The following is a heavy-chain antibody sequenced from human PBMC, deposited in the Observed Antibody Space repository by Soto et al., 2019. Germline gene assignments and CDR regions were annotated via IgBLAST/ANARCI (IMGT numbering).Heavy chain of an antibody. CDR3: VRLSAPYDN. CDR1: GFTFSNYW. V-gene: IGHV3-74*01. CDR2: INADGSST. J-gene: IGHJ4*02. Sequence: GGSLRLSCAVSGFTFSNYWMHWVRQAPGKGLVWVSRINADGSSTSYADSVKGRFTISRDNAKNKLYLQMNSLSADDTAVYFCVRLSAPYDNWGQGTLVAVSS.